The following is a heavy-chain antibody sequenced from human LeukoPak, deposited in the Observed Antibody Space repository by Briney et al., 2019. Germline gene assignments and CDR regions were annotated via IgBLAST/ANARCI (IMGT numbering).Heavy chain of an antibody. CDR3: ARQRSALRYFDWLACNASDI. Sequence: SETLSLTCTVSGGSISSSSYYWGWIRQPPGKGLEWIGSIYYSGSTYYNPSLKSRVTISVDTSKNQFSLKLSSVTAADTAVYYCARQRSALRYFDWLACNASDIWGQGTMVTVSS. D-gene: IGHD3-9*01. J-gene: IGHJ3*02. CDR1: GGSISSSSYY. CDR2: IYYSGST. V-gene: IGHV4-39*01.